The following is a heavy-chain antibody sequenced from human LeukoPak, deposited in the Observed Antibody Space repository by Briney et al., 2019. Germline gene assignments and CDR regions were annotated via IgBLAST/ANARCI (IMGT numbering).Heavy chain of an antibody. CDR3: ASYPTPGIAAAGTFYY. Sequence: PGGSLRLSCVGSGFSFRTYSMNWVRLAPGKGLEWVTSISASSKSIYYADSVKGRFTLSRDNAKNSLFLQMNSLSAEDTAVYYCASYPTPGIAAAGTFYYWGQGTLVAVSS. V-gene: IGHV3-21*01. J-gene: IGHJ4*02. D-gene: IGHD6-13*01. CDR1: GFSFRTYS. CDR2: ISASSKSI.